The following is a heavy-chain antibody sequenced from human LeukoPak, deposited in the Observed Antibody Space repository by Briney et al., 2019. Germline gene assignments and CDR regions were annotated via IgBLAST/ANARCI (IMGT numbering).Heavy chain of an antibody. CDR3: ARRSGSYKVADYFDY. CDR2: INHSGST. V-gene: IGHV4-34*01. J-gene: IGHJ4*02. D-gene: IGHD1-26*01. CDR1: GGSFSGYY. Sequence: SETLSLTCAVYGGSFSGYYWSWIRQPPGKGLEWIGEINHSGSTNYNPSLKSRVTISVDTSKNQFSLKLSSVTAADTAVYYCARRSGSYKVADYFDYWGQGTQVTVSS.